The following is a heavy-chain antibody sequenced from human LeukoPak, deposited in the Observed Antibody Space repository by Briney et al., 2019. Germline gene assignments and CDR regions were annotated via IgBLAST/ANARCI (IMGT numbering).Heavy chain of an antibody. D-gene: IGHD2-15*01. V-gene: IGHV3-30*18. CDR3: AKTVVVAALDY. CDR2: ISYDGSNK. J-gene: IGHJ4*02. CDR1: GFTFSSYG. Sequence: GGSLRLSCAASGFTFSSYGMHWVCQAPGKGLEWVAVISYDGSNKYYADSVKGRFTISRDNSKNTLYLQMNSLRAEDTAVYYCAKTVVVAALDYWGQGTLVTVSS.